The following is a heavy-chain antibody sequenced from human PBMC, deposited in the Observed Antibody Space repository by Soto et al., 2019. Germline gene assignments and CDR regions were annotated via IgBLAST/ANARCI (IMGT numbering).Heavy chain of an antibody. CDR1: GGSFSGYY. D-gene: IGHD2-15*01. V-gene: IGHV4-34*01. CDR2: INHSGST. CDR3: ARWTHFMDGVVVAADYYYYYGMDV. J-gene: IGHJ6*02. Sequence: SETLSLTCAVYGGSFSGYYWSWIRQPPGKGLEWVGEINHSGSTNYNPSIKSRVTISVDTSKNQFSLKLSSVTAADTAVYYCARWTHFMDGVVVAADYYYYYGMDVWGQGTTVTVSS.